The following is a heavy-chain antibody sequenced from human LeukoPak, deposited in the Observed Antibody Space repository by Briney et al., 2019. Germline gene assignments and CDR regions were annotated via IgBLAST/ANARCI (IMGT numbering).Heavy chain of an antibody. V-gene: IGHV3-23*01. CDR3: ARAGGSTVSHSDY. CDR2: ISHSGGGT. Sequence: GGSLRLSCAASGFTFTDYAMSWVRQAPEKGLEWVSTISHSGGGTYYAESVKGRFTISRDNSKNTVYLQMNSLRAEDTAVYYCARAGGSTVSHSDYWGQGTLVTVSS. CDR1: GFTFTDYA. D-gene: IGHD4-17*01. J-gene: IGHJ4*02.